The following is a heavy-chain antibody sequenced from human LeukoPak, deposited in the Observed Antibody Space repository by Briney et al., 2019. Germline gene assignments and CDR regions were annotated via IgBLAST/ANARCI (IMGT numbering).Heavy chain of an antibody. V-gene: IGHV3-23*01. CDR1: GFTFSSYA. D-gene: IGHD3-10*01. CDR2: ISGSGGGT. CDR3: AKGGSGSYHYYFGMDV. Sequence: GGSLRLSCAASGFTFSSYAMSWVRQAPGKELEWVSIISGSGGGTFYADSVKGRFTISRDNSKNTLYLQMNRLRAEDTAVYYCAKGGSGSYHYYFGMDVWGQGTTVSVSS. J-gene: IGHJ6*02.